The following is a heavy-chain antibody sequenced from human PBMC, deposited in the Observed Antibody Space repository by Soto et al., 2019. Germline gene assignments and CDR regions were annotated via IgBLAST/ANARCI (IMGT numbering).Heavy chain of an antibody. D-gene: IGHD6-6*01. V-gene: IGHV1-8*01. Sequence: QVQLVQSGTEVKTPGASVKVSCKASGYTFTSHDINWVRQATGQGLEWMGWLNPHNGKTGYAQRFQGRVTMTWNATTGTGYLELSSLRSEDTAMYYCARVSSIAARRSFDSWGQGTLVTVSS. J-gene: IGHJ4*02. CDR1: GYTFTSHD. CDR2: LNPHNGKT. CDR3: ARVSSIAARRSFDS.